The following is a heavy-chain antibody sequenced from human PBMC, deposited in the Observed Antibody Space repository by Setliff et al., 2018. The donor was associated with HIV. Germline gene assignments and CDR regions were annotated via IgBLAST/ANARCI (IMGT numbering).Heavy chain of an antibody. Sequence: ASVKVSCKASGYTFTSYGISWVRQAPGQGLEWMGWISAYNGNTNYAQKFQGRVTLTTDTSTSTAHMEVKSLRSDDTAVYYCARHSGSSGWYFSDGYYYYMDVGGKGTTVTVSS. CDR3: ARHSGSSGWYFSDGYYYYMDV. CDR2: ISAYNGNT. J-gene: IGHJ6*03. V-gene: IGHV1-18*01. CDR1: GYTFTSYG. D-gene: IGHD6-19*01.